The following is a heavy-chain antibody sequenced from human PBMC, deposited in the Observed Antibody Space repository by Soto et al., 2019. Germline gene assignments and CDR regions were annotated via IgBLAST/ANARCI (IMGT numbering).Heavy chain of an antibody. V-gene: IGHV1-18*01. CDR3: AMGDNYVTPTPQDV. Sequence: QVQLVQSGDEVRKPGSSVKVSCKASGYIFVNYGIAWVRQAPGQGLEWMGWISPYSGNTHYASKVQGRLTMTTDTXXSRAYVALGSRPSEDTAVYYCAMGDNYVTPTPQDVWFQGTTVTVSS. D-gene: IGHD3-16*01. CDR1: GYIFVNYG. J-gene: IGHJ6*02. CDR2: ISPYSGNT.